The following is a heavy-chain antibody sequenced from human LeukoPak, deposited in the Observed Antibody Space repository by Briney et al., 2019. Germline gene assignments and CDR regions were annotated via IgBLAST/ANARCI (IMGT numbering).Heavy chain of an antibody. CDR1: GGSINSNNNY. Sequence: SQTLSLTCTVSGGSINSNNNYWTWVRQPVGRGLEWIGRFHPRGDTNYNPSLKSRVTISVDTSKNQFSLKLSSVTAADTAVYYCARGPRYYTYYGSGRRAEYFQHWGQGTLVTVSS. D-gene: IGHD3-10*01. CDR2: FHPRGDT. J-gene: IGHJ1*01. V-gene: IGHV4-61*02. CDR3: ARGPRYYTYYGSGRRAEYFQH.